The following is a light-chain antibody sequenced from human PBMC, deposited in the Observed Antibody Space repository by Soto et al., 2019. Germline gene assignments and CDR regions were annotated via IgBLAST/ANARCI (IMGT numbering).Light chain of an antibody. CDR3: QQYTNLPFT. Sequence: EIVMTQSPATLSVSPGERATLSCRASQSVRSNLAWYQQKPGQAPRLLIYSASTRATGIPARFSGSGSGTEFTLTISRLQSEDFAVSYCQQYTNLPFTVGPGTKVDIK. CDR1: QSVRSN. V-gene: IGKV3-15*01. CDR2: SAS. J-gene: IGKJ3*01.